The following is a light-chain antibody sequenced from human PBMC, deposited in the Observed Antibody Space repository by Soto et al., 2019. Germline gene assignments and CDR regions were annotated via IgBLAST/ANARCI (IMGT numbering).Light chain of an antibody. CDR2: GAS. CDR3: QQYDRWPALT. V-gene: IGKV3-15*01. CDR1: QSVNSD. J-gene: IGKJ4*02. Sequence: EIVMTQSPPTLSLSPGSRATLSCRPSQSVNSDLAWYQQKPGQSPRLLIYGASNRATGFPARFSGSGSGTEFTITSSSLRSEDVAVYYRQQYDRWPALTFGGGTKVEI.